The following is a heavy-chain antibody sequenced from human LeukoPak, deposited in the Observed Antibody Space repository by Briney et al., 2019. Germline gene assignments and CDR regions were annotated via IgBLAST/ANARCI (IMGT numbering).Heavy chain of an antibody. Sequence: ASVKVSCKASGYTFTSYGISWVRQAPGQGLEWMGWISAYNGNTNYAQKLQGRVTMTTDTSTSTAYMELRSLRSDDTAVYYCARFVVGGTTKTGTTGWFDPWGQGTLVTVSS. CDR1: GYTFTSYG. D-gene: IGHD1-7*01. V-gene: IGHV1-18*01. CDR3: ARFVVGGTTKTGTTGWFDP. J-gene: IGHJ5*02. CDR2: ISAYNGNT.